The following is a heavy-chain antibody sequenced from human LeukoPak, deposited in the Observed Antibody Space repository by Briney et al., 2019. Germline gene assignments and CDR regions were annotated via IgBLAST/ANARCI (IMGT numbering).Heavy chain of an antibody. V-gene: IGHV4-34*01. Sequence: PSETLSLTCTVSGGSISSYYWSWIRQPPGKGLEWIGEINHSGSTNYNPSLKSRVTISVDTSKNQFSLKLSSVTAADTAVYYCARGGYYDSSGYYDFDYWGQGTLVTVSS. J-gene: IGHJ4*02. CDR2: INHSGST. CDR1: GGSISSYY. D-gene: IGHD3-22*01. CDR3: ARGGYYDSSGYYDFDY.